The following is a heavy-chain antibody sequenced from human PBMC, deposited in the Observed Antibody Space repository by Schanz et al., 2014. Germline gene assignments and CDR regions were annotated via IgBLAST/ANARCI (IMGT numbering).Heavy chain of an antibody. CDR3: ASGVHVSSLQKGLQF. CDR2: IGYLGDT. J-gene: IGHJ1*01. CDR1: GFTFTTHS. V-gene: IGHV3-23*01. Sequence: EVQLLESGGGLVQPGGSLRLSCAASGFTFTTHSMTWVRQAPGKGLEWVSTIGYLGDTYYPDSVKGRFTVSRDNAKNSMYLHMKSLRGEDTAVYYCASGVHVSSLQKGLQFWGRGTLVIVSS. D-gene: IGHD3-10*01.